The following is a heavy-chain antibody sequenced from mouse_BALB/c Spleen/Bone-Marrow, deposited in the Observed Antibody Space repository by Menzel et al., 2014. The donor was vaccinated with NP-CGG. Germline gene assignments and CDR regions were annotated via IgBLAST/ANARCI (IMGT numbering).Heavy chain of an antibody. J-gene: IGHJ1*01. CDR3: AGGYYGSSPYWYFDV. Sequence: VQLKQSGAELVRPGALVKLSCKASGFNIKDYYMHWVKQRPEQGLEWIGWIDPENGNTIYDPKFQGKASITADTSSNTAYLQLSSLTSEDTAVYYCAGGYYGSSPYWYFDVWGAGTTVTVSS. V-gene: IGHV14-1*02. CDR2: IDPENGNT. CDR1: GFNIKDYY. D-gene: IGHD1-1*01.